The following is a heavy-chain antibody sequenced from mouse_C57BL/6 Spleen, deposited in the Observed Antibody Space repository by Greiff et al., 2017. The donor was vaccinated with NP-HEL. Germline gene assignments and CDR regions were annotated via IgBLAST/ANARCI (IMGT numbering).Heavy chain of an antibody. CDR1: GFTFSSYA. Sequence: EVKLQESGGGLVKPGGSLKLSCAASGFTFSSYAMSWVRQTPEKRLEWVATISDGGSYTYYPDNVKGRFTISRDNAKNNLYLQMSHLKSEDTAMYYCARDRKDYWGQGTLVTVSA. CDR2: ISDGGSYT. CDR3: ARDRKDY. V-gene: IGHV5-4*01. J-gene: IGHJ3*01.